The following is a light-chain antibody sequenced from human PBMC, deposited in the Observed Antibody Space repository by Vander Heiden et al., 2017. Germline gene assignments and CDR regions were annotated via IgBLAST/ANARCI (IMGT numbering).Light chain of an antibody. V-gene: IGLV2-14*01. J-gene: IGLJ2*01. CDR3: SSYTSSSTVV. Sequence: QSALTQPASVPGSPGQSITLSCTGTSSDVGGYNYVSWYQQHPGKAPKLMIYDVSNRPSGVSNRFSGSKSGNTASLTISGLQAEDEADYYCSSYTSSSTVVFGGGTKLTVL. CDR1: SSDVGGYNY. CDR2: DVS.